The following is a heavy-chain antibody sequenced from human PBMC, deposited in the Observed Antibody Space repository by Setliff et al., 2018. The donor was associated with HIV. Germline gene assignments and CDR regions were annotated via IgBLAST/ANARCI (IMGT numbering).Heavy chain of an antibody. J-gene: IGHJ4*02. CDR3: ARARGRAQLSYYFDY. CDR1: SGSISAYY. V-gene: IGHV4-59*01. Sequence: SETLSLTCSVPSGSISAYYWSWVRQPPGRGLEWIGYVSYSGSTSYNPTLNSRVTMSVDTSRDQFSLKLSSVTAADTAVYYCARARGRAQLSYYFDYWGQGRLVTVSS. D-gene: IGHD2-2*01. CDR2: VSYSGST.